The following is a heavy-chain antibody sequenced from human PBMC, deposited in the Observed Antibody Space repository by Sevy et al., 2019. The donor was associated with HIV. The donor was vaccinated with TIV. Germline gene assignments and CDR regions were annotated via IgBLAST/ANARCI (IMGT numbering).Heavy chain of an antibody. V-gene: IGHV3-48*03. J-gene: IGHJ4*02. CDR2: ISNSGTSM. CDR3: ARDLPRSGTTVERFDC. D-gene: IGHD4-17*01. Sequence: GGSLRLSCTVSGVTLGDYDMSWVRQAPGKGLEWVSYISNSGTSMYYSDSVKGRFTISRDNARNSLYLQMNSLRAEDTAVYYCARDLPRSGTTVERFDCWGQGTLVTVSS. CDR1: GVTLGDYD.